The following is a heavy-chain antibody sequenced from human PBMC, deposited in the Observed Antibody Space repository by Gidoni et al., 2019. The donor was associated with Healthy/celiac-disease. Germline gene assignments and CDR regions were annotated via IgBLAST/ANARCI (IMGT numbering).Heavy chain of an antibody. J-gene: IGHJ5*02. CDR1: GYTFTGYY. D-gene: IGHD3-3*01. CDR3: AREREYYDFWSGYSPPNWFDP. Sequence: QVQLVQSGAEVKKPGASVKVSCQASGYTFTGYYMHWVRQAPGQGLEWMGRINPNSGGTNDEQKFQGRVTMTRDTSISTAYMELSRLRSDDTAVYYCAREREYYDFWSGYSPPNWFDPWGQGTLVTVSS. CDR2: INPNSGGT. V-gene: IGHV1-2*06.